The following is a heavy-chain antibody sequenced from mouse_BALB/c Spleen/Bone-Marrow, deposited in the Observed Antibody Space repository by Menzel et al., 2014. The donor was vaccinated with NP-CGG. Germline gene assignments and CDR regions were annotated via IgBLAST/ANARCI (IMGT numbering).Heavy chain of an antibody. D-gene: IGHD1-2*01. CDR2: IRNKANGYTT. Sequence: EVKLMESGGGLVQPGVSLRLSCATSGFTFTDYYMSWVRQPPGKALEWLGFIRNKANGYTTEYSASVKGRFTISRDNSQSILYLQMNTLRAEDSATYYCARDFTTASYWYFDVWGAGTTVTVSS. CDR3: ARDFTTASYWYFDV. J-gene: IGHJ1*01. V-gene: IGHV7-3*02. CDR1: GFTFTDYY.